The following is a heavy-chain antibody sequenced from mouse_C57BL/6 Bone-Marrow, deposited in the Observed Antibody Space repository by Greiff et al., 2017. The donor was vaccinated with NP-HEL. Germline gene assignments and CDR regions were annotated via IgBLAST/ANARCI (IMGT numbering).Heavy chain of an antibody. J-gene: IGHJ2*01. Sequence: QVQLQQSGPELVQPGASAKISCKASGYASSSSWMNWVKQRTGKGLEWIGRIYPGDGATNYNGKFKGKATLTADKSASTAYMQLSSLTSEDSAVYFWARVIYGFLGGFEYWGQGTTLAVSS. CDR2: IYPGDGAT. CDR3: ARVIYGFLGGFEY. D-gene: IGHD2-2*01. CDR1: GYASSSSW. V-gene: IGHV1-82*01.